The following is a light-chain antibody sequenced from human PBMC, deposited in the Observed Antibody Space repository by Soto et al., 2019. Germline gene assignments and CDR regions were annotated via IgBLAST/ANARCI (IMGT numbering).Light chain of an antibody. CDR3: CSYAGSSTSL. J-gene: IGLJ2*01. V-gene: IGLV2-23*01. CDR2: EGS. Sequence: QSVLTQPASVSGSPGQSITISCTGTSSDVGSYNLVSWYQQHPGKAPKLMIYEGSKRPSGVSNRFSGSKSSNTASLTISGLQAEDEADYYCCSYAGSSTSLFGGGTKLTVL. CDR1: SSDVGSYNL.